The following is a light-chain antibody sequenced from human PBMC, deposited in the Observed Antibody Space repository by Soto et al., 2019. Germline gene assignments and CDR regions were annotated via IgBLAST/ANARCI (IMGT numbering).Light chain of an antibody. CDR2: DAS. CDR3: QQRSKWPPWT. V-gene: IGKV3-11*01. J-gene: IGKJ1*01. CDR1: QSVSSY. Sequence: EIVLTQSPATLSLSPGERATLSCRASQSVSSYLAWYQQKPGQAPRLLIYDASNRATGIPARFSGTGSGTDFTLPISSLDPEDFAVYYCQQRSKWPPWTFGQGTKVEIK.